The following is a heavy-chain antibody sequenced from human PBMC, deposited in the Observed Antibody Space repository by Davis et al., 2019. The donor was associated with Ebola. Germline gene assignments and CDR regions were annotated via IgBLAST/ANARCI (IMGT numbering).Heavy chain of an antibody. CDR2: VSGSSGTT. J-gene: IGHJ4*02. D-gene: IGHD2-2*01. CDR1: GFTLNNYA. CDR3: TTDRGVVVRPLFDS. Sequence: GGSLRLSCAASGFTLNNYAMNWVRQAPGKGLEWVSVVSGSSGTTYYADSIKGRFTISRDTSRNTVFLQMNSLRTEDTAMYYCTTDRGVVVRPLFDSWGQGTLVTVSS. V-gene: IGHV3-23*01.